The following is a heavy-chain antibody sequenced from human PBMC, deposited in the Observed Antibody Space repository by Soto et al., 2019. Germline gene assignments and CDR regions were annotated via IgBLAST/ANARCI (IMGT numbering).Heavy chain of an antibody. CDR2: ISTYNGDT. CDR1: GYTFTRSG. CDR3: AREGVAPYYYYGMDV. J-gene: IGHJ6*02. V-gene: IGHV1-18*01. Sequence: ASVKVSCKASGYTFTRSGISWVRQAPGQGLEWMGWISTYNGDTNYAQTFQGRVTMTTNTSTSTVHMEVRSLRSDDTAVYYCAREGVAPYYYYGMDVWGQGTPVTVSS. D-gene: IGHD5-12*01.